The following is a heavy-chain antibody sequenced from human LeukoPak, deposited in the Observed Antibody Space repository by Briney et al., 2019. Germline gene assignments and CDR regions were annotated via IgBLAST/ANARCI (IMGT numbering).Heavy chain of an antibody. CDR3: ARDSGGYSYWREESYYYYMDV. CDR2: INPNSGGT. CDR1: GYTFTGYY. Sequence: ASVKVSCKASGYTFTGYYMHWVRQAPGQGLEWMGWINPNSGGTNYAQKFQGRVTMTRDTSISTVYMELSSLRSEDTAVYYCARDSGGYSYWREESYYYYMDVWCKGTTVTVSS. J-gene: IGHJ6*03. V-gene: IGHV1-2*02. D-gene: IGHD5-18*01.